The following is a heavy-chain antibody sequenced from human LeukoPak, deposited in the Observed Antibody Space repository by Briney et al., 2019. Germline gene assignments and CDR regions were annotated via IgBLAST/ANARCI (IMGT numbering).Heavy chain of an antibody. CDR1: GYTFTGYY. CDR3: ARGIHPGKLYYDSSRYDY. V-gene: IGHV1-2*02. J-gene: IGHJ4*02. D-gene: IGHD3-22*01. Sequence: ASVKVSRKASGYTFTGYYMHWVRQAPGQGLEWMGWINPNSGGTNYAQKFQGRVTMTRDTSISTAYMELSRLRSDDTAVYYCARGIHPGKLYYDSSRYDYWGQGTLVTVSS. CDR2: INPNSGGT.